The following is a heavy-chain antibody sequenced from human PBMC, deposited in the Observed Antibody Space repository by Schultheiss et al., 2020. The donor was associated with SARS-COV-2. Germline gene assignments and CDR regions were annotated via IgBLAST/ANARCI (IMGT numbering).Heavy chain of an antibody. D-gene: IGHD5-24*01. Sequence: SVKVSCKASGGTFSSYAISWVRQAPGQGLEWMGGIIPIFRAANYAQKFQGRVTIIADESTSTSYMELSSLRSEDTAVYYCARGPRWSYYYGMDVWGQGTTVTVSS. CDR1: GGTFSSYA. V-gene: IGHV1-69*13. J-gene: IGHJ6*02. CDR2: IIPIFRAA. CDR3: ARGPRWSYYYGMDV.